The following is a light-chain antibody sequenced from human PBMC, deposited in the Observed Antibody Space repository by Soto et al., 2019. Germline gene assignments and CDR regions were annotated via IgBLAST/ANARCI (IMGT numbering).Light chain of an antibody. V-gene: IGKV3-11*01. CDR2: DPS. J-gene: IGKJ5*01. CDR3: KQRHNWPIP. Sequence: EIVLTQSPATLSLSPGERATLSCSTSQTIRGLLNWYQQRPGQAPRLLIFDPSNRATDIPASFSGSVSGTDFILTISSVGPEDFGVYFCKQRHNWPIPFGEGTRLDIK. CDR1: QTIRGL.